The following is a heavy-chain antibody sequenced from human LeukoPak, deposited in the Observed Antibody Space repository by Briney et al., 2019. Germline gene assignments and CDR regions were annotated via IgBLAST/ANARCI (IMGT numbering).Heavy chain of an antibody. J-gene: IGHJ4*02. CDR2: IYYSGST. CDR3: ARVIVGATFDY. CDR1: GGSISSGDYY. V-gene: IGHV4-30-4*08. D-gene: IGHD1-26*01. Sequence: TSETLSLTRTVSGGSISSGDYYWSWIRQPPGKGLEWIGYIYYSGSTYYNPSLKSRVTISVDTSKNQFSLKLSSVTAADTAVSYCARVIVGATFDYWGQGTLVTVSS.